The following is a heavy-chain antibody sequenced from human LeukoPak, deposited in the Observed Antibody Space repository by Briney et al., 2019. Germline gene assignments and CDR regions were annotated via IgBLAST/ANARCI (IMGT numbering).Heavy chain of an antibody. D-gene: IGHD2-8*01. V-gene: IGHV4-34*01. CDR3: ARGPIVLMVYAIAGAFDI. CDR2: IYYSGST. J-gene: IGHJ3*02. CDR1: GGSFSGYY. Sequence: PSETLSLTCAVYGGSFSGYYWSWIRQPPGKGLEWIGSIYYSGSTYYNPSLKSRVTISVDTSKNQFSLKLSSVTAADTAVYYCARGPIVLMVYAIAGAFDIWGQGTMVTVSS.